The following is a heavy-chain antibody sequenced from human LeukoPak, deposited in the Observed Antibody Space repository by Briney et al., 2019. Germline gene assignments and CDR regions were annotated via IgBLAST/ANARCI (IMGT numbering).Heavy chain of an antibody. Sequence: PSETLSLTCAVYGGSFSGYYWSWIRQPPGKGLEWIGEINHSGSTNYNPSLKSRVTISVDTSKNQFSLKLSSVTAADTAVYYCASGYSSAFDYWGQGTLVTVSS. CDR2: INHSGST. CDR1: GGSFSGYY. D-gene: IGHD6-19*01. CDR3: ASGYSSAFDY. J-gene: IGHJ4*02. V-gene: IGHV4-34*01.